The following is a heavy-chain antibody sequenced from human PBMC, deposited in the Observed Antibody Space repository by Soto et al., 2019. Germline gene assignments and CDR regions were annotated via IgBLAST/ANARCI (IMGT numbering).Heavy chain of an antibody. CDR2: IYPGDSDT. Sequence: PGESLKISCKGSGYSFTSYWIGWVRQMPGKGLEWMGIIYPGDSDTRYSPSFQGQVTISADKSISTAYLQWSSLKASDTAMYYCAIHPLHCSSTSCHYYYGMDVWGQGTTVTVSS. V-gene: IGHV5-51*01. J-gene: IGHJ6*02. CDR3: AIHPLHCSSTSCHYYYGMDV. CDR1: GYSFTSYW. D-gene: IGHD2-2*01.